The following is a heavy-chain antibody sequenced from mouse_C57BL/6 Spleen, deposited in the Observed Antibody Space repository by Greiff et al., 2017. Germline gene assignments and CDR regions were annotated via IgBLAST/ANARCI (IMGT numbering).Heavy chain of an antibody. V-gene: IGHV1-63*01. CDR2: IYPGGGYT. D-gene: IGHD3-2*02. J-gene: IGHJ2*01. CDR1: GYTFTNYW. Sequence: QVQLQQSGAELVRPGTSVKMSCKASGYTFTNYWIGWAKQRPGHGLEWIGDIYPGGGYTNYNEKFKGKATLTADKSSSTAYMQFSSLTSEDSAIYYCAKGSSGYPYYVDYWGQGTTLTVSS. CDR3: AKGSSGYPYYVDY.